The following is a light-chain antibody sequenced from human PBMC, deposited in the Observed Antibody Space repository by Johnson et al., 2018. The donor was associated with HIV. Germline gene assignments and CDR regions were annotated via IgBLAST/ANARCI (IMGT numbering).Light chain of an antibody. J-gene: IGLJ1*01. CDR3: GTWDTSLSAGGV. V-gene: IGLV1-51*02. CDR2: ENN. Sequence: QSLLTQPPSVSAAPGQKVTISCSGSSSNIGNNYVSWYQQLPGTAPKLLIYENNKRPSGIPDRFSGSKSGTSATLGITGLQTGDEADYYCGTWDTSLSAGGVFGTGTKVTGL. CDR1: SSNIGNNY.